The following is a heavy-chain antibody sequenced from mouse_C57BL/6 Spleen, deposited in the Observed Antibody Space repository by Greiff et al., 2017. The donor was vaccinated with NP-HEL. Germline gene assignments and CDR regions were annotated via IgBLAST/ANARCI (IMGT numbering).Heavy chain of an antibody. CDR2: INPGSGGT. V-gene: IGHV1-54*01. Sequence: VKLQESGAELVRPGTSVKVSCKASGYAFTNYLIEWVKQRPGQGLEWIGVINPGSGGTNYNEKFKGKATLTADKSSSTAYMQLSSLTSEDSAVYFCARWAAQATGYFDYWGQGTTLTVSS. D-gene: IGHD3-2*02. J-gene: IGHJ2*01. CDR3: ARWAAQATGYFDY. CDR1: GYAFTNYL.